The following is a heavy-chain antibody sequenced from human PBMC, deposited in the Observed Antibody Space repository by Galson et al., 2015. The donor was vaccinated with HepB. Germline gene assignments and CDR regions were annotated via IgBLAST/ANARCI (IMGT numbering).Heavy chain of an antibody. J-gene: IGHJ4*02. Sequence: SVKVSCKASGYTFTSYYMHWVRQAPGQGLEWMGIINPSGGSTSHAQKFQGRVTMTRDTSTSTVYMELSSLRSEDTAVYYCARDHRFRDFWSGYYGDYWGQGTLVTVSS. CDR2: INPSGGST. V-gene: IGHV1-46*01. D-gene: IGHD3-3*01. CDR1: GYTFTSYY. CDR3: ARDHRFRDFWSGYYGDY.